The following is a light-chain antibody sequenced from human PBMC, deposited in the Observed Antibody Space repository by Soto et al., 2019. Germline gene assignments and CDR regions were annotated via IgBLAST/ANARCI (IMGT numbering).Light chain of an antibody. Sequence: DIVLTQSPATLSLSPGDRATLSCRASQGVSSYLAWYQQKPGQAPRLLIYDASNRATGIPARFSGGGSGTDFTLTISRLEPEDFAVYYCQQFSSYPLTFSGGTKVDIK. CDR2: DAS. CDR3: QQFSSYPLT. V-gene: IGKV3-11*01. CDR1: QGVSSY. J-gene: IGKJ4*01.